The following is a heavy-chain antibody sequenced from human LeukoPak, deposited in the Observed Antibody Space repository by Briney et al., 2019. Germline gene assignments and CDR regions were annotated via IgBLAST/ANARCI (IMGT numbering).Heavy chain of an antibody. CDR2: FHYSGSN. D-gene: IGHD4-17*01. CDR1: GGSISSTYYY. CDR3: ASLYGDCLDY. J-gene: IGHJ4*02. Sequence: SETLSLTCTVSGGSISSTYYYWGWIRQPPGKGLEWIGNFHYSGSNSYNPSLKSRVTISVDTSKNQFSLRLSSVTAADTAVYYCASLYGDCLDYWGQGTLVTVSS. V-gene: IGHV4-39*01.